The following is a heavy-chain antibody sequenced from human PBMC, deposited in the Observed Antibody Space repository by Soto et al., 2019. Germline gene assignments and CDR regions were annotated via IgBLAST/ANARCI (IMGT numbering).Heavy chain of an antibody. CDR1: GYTFTGYA. D-gene: IGHD2-2*01. J-gene: IGHJ4*02. CDR2: INGVNGDT. CDR3: ARGYCSSTSCQYYLDC. V-gene: IGHV1-3*01. Sequence: GASVKVSCKASGYTFTGYAIHWVRQAHGQRHEWMGWINGVNGDTKYSQKFQGRVTITRDTSASIAYMELTSLGSEDTAVEHCARGYCSSTSCQYYLDCCRQRTLVTVSS.